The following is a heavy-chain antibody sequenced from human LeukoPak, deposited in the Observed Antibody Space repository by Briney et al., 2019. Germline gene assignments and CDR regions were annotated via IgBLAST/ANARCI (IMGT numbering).Heavy chain of an antibody. J-gene: IGHJ4*02. CDR1: GFSLSTRGVG. CDR2: IYWDDDK. Sequence: SGPTLLQPTPALTLTFTIYGFSLSTRGVGVGWIRQPPGKALEWLSLIYWDDDKRYIPSLKSRLTITKDTSKNQVVLTMTHMDPVDTATYYCAHSPRRSGSLYDYWGQGTLVTVSS. V-gene: IGHV2-5*02. D-gene: IGHD1-26*01. CDR3: AHSPRRSGSLYDY.